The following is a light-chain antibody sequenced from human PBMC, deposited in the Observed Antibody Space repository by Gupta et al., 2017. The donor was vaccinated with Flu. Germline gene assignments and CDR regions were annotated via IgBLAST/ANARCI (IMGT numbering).Light chain of an antibody. CDR1: SSEVGDYNY. CDR3: SSDTNSGTWV. Sequence: ITISCTGTSSEVGDYNYVTWHRPHPGKAHKLMIYEVTKRPAGVASRFSGSKSGNTASLIISVPQAEDEGDYYCSSDTNSGTWVFGGGTKLTVL. J-gene: IGLJ3*02. V-gene: IGLV2-14*01. CDR2: EVT.